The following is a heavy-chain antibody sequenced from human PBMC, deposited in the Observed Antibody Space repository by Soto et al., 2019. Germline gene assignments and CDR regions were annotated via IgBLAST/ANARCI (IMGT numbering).Heavy chain of an antibody. J-gene: IGHJ6*02. V-gene: IGHV3-23*01. CDR1: GFTFSNYA. Sequence: QLLESGGGLVQTGGSLRLSCTASGFTFSNYAMSWVRQAPGKGLEWVSGIRSSGESTYYADSVKGRLTISRDNSKNQLDPQNNSPRAEDTAVDYWAKGGRRGPSPRDGRGQGTTVTVSS. CDR2: IRSSGEST. CDR3: AKGGRRGPSPRDG. D-gene: IGHD3-10*01.